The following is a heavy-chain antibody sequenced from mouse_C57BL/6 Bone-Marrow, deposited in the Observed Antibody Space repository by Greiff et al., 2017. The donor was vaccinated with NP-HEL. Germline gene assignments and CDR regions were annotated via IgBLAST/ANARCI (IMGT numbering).Heavy chain of an antibody. J-gene: IGHJ4*01. CDR1: GYTFTDYY. CDR2: IFPGSGST. D-gene: IGHD2-3*01. Sequence: VKLMESGPELVKPGASVKISCKASGYTFTDYYINWVKQRPGQGLEWIGWIFPGSGSTYYNEKFKGKATLTVDKSSSTAYMLLSSLTSEDSAVYFCARKWLLHYYAMDYWGQGTSVTVSS. CDR3: ARKWLLHYYAMDY. V-gene: IGHV1-75*01.